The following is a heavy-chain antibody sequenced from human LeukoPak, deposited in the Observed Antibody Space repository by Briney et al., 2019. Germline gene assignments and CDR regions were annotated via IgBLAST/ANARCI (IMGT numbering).Heavy chain of an antibody. J-gene: IGHJ4*02. Sequence: GGSLRLSCAASGFTFSSYAMSWVRQAPGKGLEWVSAITGSGGSTYFPDSVKGRFTISRDNSKNTLYLQMNSLRAEDTAVYYCATLLGVYTMATQADYWGQGTLVTVSS. CDR3: ATLLGVYTMATQADY. V-gene: IGHV3-23*01. CDR1: GFTFSSYA. CDR2: ITGSGGST. D-gene: IGHD2-8*01.